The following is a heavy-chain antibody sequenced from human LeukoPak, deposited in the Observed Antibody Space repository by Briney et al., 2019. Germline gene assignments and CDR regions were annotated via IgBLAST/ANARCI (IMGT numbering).Heavy chain of an antibody. CDR2: FYSGDST. Sequence: GGSLRLSCAASGFPVGSNYMTWIRQAPGKGLEWVACFYSGDSTFYADSVEGRFTISRDTSTNTLYLQMNKLTADDTAVYYCARALGSGTYYDWGQGTLVTVSS. CDR1: GFPVGSNY. D-gene: IGHD1-26*01. J-gene: IGHJ4*02. CDR3: ARALGSGTYYD. V-gene: IGHV3-53*01.